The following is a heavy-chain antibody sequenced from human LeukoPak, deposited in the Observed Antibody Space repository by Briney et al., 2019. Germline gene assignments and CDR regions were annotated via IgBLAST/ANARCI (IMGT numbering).Heavy chain of an antibody. Sequence: SETLSLTCTVSGGSISSSSYYWGWIRQPPGKGLEWIGSIYYSGSTYYNPSLKSRVTISVDTSKNQFSLKLRFVTAADTAVYYCARHPRWYSSGWLYYFDSWGQGTPVTVSS. D-gene: IGHD6-19*01. CDR1: GGSISSSSYY. CDR3: ARHPRWYSSGWLYYFDS. CDR2: IYYSGST. V-gene: IGHV4-39*01. J-gene: IGHJ4*02.